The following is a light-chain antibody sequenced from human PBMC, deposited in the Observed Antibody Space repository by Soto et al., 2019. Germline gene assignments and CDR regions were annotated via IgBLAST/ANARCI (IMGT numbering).Light chain of an antibody. CDR3: QQYNNWPPT. CDR1: QSVGSN. J-gene: IGKJ5*01. Sequence: DIVMTQSPATLSVSPGGRATLSCRASQSVGSNVAWYQHKPGQTPRLLIYDTSTRATGIPARFSGSGSGTEFTLTISSLQSEDFAVYYCQQYNNWPPTFGQGTRLEI. CDR2: DTS. V-gene: IGKV3-15*01.